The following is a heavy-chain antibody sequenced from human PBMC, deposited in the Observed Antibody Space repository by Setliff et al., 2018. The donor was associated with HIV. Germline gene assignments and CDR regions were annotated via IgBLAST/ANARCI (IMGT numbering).Heavy chain of an antibody. CDR2: TIPVLSMS. J-gene: IGHJ4*02. V-gene: IGHV1-69*02. D-gene: IGHD3-10*01. Sequence: SVKVSCKASEDTFNSYTIHWVRQTPGQGLEGMGRTIPVLSMSNFALKFQGRGSIFADKSTSTAYLGLNGLTSEDTAIYYCATSFGSGVAPFDNWGQGTLVTVSS. CDR3: ATSFGSGVAPFDN. CDR1: EDTFNSYT.